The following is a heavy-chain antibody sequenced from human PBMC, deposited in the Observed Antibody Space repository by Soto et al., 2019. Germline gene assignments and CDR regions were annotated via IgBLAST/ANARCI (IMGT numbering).Heavy chain of an antibody. CDR1: GYTFTSYG. CDR3: ARGGTRGPPNYHYYYGMDV. V-gene: IGHV1-18*01. CDR2: ISAYNGNT. J-gene: IGHJ6*02. Sequence: ASVKVSCKASGYTFTSYGISWVRQAPGQGLEWMGWISAYNGNTNYAQKLQGRVTMTTDTSTSTAYMELRSLGSDDTAVYYCARGGTRGPPNYHYYYGMDVWGQGTTVTVSS. D-gene: IGHD3-16*01.